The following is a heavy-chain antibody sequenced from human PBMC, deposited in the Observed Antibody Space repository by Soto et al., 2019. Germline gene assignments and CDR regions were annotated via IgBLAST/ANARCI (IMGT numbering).Heavy chain of an antibody. Sequence: SVQVCCKASGRTFSSYAISWVRQAHGRELEWIVGIITIFSTANYAQNFQGSVTITADDSTSTAYKELSSLRSEDTAVYYCARDRGITGSSAPFDYWGHGTLVTVSS. CDR2: IITIFSTA. D-gene: IGHD1-20*01. V-gene: IGHV1-69*01. CDR3: ARDRGITGSSAPFDY. J-gene: IGHJ4*01. CDR1: GRTFSSYA.